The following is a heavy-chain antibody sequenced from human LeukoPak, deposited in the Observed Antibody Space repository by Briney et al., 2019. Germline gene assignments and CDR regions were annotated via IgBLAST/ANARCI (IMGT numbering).Heavy chain of an antibody. Sequence: SETLSLTCAVYGGSFSGYYWSWIRQPPGKGLEWIGEINHSGSTNYNPSLKSRVTVSVDTSKNQFSLKLSSVTAADTAVYYCARIQDYGDYVDFDYWGQGTLVTVSS. CDR1: GGSFSGYY. V-gene: IGHV4-34*01. J-gene: IGHJ4*02. CDR3: ARIQDYGDYVDFDY. D-gene: IGHD4-17*01. CDR2: INHSGST.